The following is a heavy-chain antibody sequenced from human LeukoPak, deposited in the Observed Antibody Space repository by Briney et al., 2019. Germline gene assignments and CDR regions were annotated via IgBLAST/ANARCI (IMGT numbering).Heavy chain of an antibody. D-gene: IGHD6-13*01. CDR1: GGTFSSYA. J-gene: IGHJ4*02. CDR3: ARAWPQAAAGIPRRLVRSDYFDY. Sequence: PVASVKVSCKASGGTFSSYAISWVRQAPGQGLEWMGRIIPILGIANYAQKFQGRVTITADKSTSTAYMELSSLRSEDTAVYYCARAWPQAAAGIPRRLVRSDYFDYWGQGALVTVSS. CDR2: IIPILGIA. V-gene: IGHV1-69*04.